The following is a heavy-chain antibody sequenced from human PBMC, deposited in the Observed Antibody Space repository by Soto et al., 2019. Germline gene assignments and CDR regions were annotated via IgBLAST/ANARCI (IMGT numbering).Heavy chain of an antibody. J-gene: IGHJ5*02. CDR1: GGSISSSSYY. Sequence: SETLSLTCTVSGGSISSSSYYWGWIRQPPGKGLEWIGSIYYSGSTYYNPSLKSRVTISIDTSKNQFSLKLSSVTAADTAVYYCASTSYDILTGYGWFDPWGQGTLVTVSS. V-gene: IGHV4-39*01. D-gene: IGHD3-9*01. CDR2: IYYSGST. CDR3: ASTSYDILTGYGWFDP.